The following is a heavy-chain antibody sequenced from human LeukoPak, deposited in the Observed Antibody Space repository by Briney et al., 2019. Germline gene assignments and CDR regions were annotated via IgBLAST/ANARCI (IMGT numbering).Heavy chain of an antibody. D-gene: IGHD6-13*01. Sequence: PSETLSLTCAVYGGSFSDYFWSWIRQPPGKGLEWIGEINQSGSTNYSPSLKSRVTISLDTSKNHFSLSLSSVTAADTAVYFCARDSSSWNNFDYWGQGTLVTVSS. CDR2: INQSGST. CDR1: GGSFSDYF. V-gene: IGHV4-34*01. J-gene: IGHJ4*02. CDR3: ARDSSSWNNFDY.